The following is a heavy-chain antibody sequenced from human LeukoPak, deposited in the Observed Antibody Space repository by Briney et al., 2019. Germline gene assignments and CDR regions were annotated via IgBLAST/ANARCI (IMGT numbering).Heavy chain of an antibody. V-gene: IGHV5-51*01. CDR2: IYPGDSDT. D-gene: IGHD3-22*01. CDR3: ARRTYYYDSSGSYYFDY. J-gene: IGHJ4*02. Sequence: GESLKISCKGSGYSFTDYWIGWVRQMPGKGLEWMGIIYPGDSDTRYSPSFQGQVTISADESISTAYLHWSSLRASDTAMYYCARRTYYYDSSGSYYFDYWGQGTLVTVSS. CDR1: GYSFTDYW.